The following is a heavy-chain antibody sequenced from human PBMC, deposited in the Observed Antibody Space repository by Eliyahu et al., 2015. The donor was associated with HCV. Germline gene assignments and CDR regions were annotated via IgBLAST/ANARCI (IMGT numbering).Heavy chain of an antibody. D-gene: IGHD5-24*01. CDR3: EVGRDGYNYVDWYFDL. CDR1: GGSISSSSYY. CDR2: IYYSGST. Sequence: QLQLQESGPGLVKPSETLSLTCTVSGGSISSSSYYWGWIRQPPGKGLEWIGSIYYSGSTYYNPSLKSRVTISVDTSKNQFSLKLSSVTAADTAVYYCEVGRDGYNYVDWYFDLWGRGTLVTVSS. J-gene: IGHJ2*01. V-gene: IGHV4-39*01.